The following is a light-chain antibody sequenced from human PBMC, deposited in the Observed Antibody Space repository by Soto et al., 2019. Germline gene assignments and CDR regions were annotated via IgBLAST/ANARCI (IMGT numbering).Light chain of an antibody. Sequence: EIVLTQFPATLSLSPGERATLSCRASQSIGLAIAWYQHKPGRAPRLLIFDASQRATGIPARFRGSGSGTDFTLSISSLEPEDFAVYYCQQRTDRTPWTLGQGTKVDIK. CDR3: QQRTDRTPWT. V-gene: IGKV3-11*01. CDR2: DAS. J-gene: IGKJ1*01. CDR1: QSIGLA.